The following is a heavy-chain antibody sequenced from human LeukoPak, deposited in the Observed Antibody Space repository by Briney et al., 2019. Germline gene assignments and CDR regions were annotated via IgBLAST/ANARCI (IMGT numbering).Heavy chain of an antibody. V-gene: IGHV4-39*07. CDR1: GGSISSSSYY. CDR2: IYYSGST. Sequence: PSETLSLTCTVSGGSISSSSYYWGWIRQPPGKGLEWIGSIYYSGSTYYNPSLKSRVTISVDTSKNQFSLKLSSVTAADTAVYYCARDVSYYDSSGYYVGAFDIWGQGTMVTVSS. D-gene: IGHD3-22*01. J-gene: IGHJ3*02. CDR3: ARDVSYYDSSGYYVGAFDI.